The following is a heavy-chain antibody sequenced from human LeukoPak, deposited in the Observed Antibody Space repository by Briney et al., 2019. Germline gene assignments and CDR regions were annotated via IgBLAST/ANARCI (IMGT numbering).Heavy chain of an antibody. CDR1: GCTFSNYW. J-gene: IGHJ4*02. Sequence: GGSLRLSCAASGCTFSNYWMHWVRQAPGKGLVWVSRINSDGSGTSYADSVKGRFTISRDNAKNTLYVQMNSLRAEDTAVYYCARTTYSSGWTMDNWGQGTLVTVSS. CDR2: INSDGSGT. D-gene: IGHD6-19*01. CDR3: ARTTYSSGWTMDN. V-gene: IGHV3-74*01.